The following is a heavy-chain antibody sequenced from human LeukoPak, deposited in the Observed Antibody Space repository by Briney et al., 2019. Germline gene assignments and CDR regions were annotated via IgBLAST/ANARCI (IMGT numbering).Heavy chain of an antibody. J-gene: IGHJ4*02. CDR2: ISDSGGST. D-gene: IGHD3-9*01. V-gene: IGHV3-23*01. CDR3: AKAEYYDILTGYSYFDY. CDR1: GFTFSSYA. Sequence: PGGSLRLSCAASGFTFSSYAMSWVRQAPGKGLEWVSAISDSGGSTYYADSVKGRFTISRDNSKNTLYLQMNSLRAEDTAVYYCAKAEYYDILTGYSYFDYWGQGTLVTVSS.